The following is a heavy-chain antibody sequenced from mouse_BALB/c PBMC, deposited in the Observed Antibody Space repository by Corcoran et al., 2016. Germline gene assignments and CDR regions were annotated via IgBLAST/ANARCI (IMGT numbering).Heavy chain of an antibody. CDR1: GYSFTGYY. Sequence: LVKTGASVKISCNASGYSFTGYYMHWVKQSHGKCLEWIGYISCYNGATSYNQKFKGKATFTVDTSSSTAYMQFNSLTSADSAVYYCARLGDGAWFAYWGQGTLVTVSA. V-gene: IGHV1S34*01. J-gene: IGHJ3*01. D-gene: IGHD3-1*01. CDR2: ISCYNGAT. CDR3: ARLGDGAWFAY.